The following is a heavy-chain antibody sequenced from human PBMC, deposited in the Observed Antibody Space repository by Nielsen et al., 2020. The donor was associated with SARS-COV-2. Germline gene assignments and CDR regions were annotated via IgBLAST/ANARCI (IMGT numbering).Heavy chain of an antibody. J-gene: IGHJ4*02. Sequence: ASVKVSCKASGYTFTGYYMHWVRQAPGQGLEWMGRINPNSGGTNYAQQLQGRVTMTTDTSTSTAHMELRSLTSDDTAVYYCAREGFGGGTTDYWGQGTLVTVSS. CDR1: GYTFTGYY. D-gene: IGHD1-14*01. CDR2: INPNSGGT. CDR3: AREGFGGGTTDY. V-gene: IGHV1-2*06.